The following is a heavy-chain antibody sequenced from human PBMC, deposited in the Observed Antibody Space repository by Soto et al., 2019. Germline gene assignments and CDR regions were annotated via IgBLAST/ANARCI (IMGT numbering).Heavy chain of an antibody. Sequence: GGSLRLSCVASGFTLSDYYMSWIRQTPGKGLEWTSYISNNGRTMYYRDSVKGRFTISRDNTKKLLYLQMNGLRAEDTAVYYCARLPPPRCSGTFCSPYWGQGILVTVSS. V-gene: IGHV3-11*01. CDR3: ARLPPPRCSGTFCSPY. CDR1: GFTLSDYY. CDR2: ISNNGRTM. J-gene: IGHJ4*02. D-gene: IGHD2-15*01.